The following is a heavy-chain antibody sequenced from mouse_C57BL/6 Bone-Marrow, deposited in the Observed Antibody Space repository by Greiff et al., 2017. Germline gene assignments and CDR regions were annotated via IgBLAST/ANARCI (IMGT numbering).Heavy chain of an antibody. CDR2: IHPNSGST. CDR1: GYTFTSYW. CDR3: ARRGGIYDGSFFDY. J-gene: IGHJ2*01. D-gene: IGHD2-3*01. V-gene: IGHV1-64*01. Sequence: VKLQESGAELVKPGASVKLSCKASGYTFTSYWMHWVKQRPGQGLEWIGMIHPNSGSTNYNQKFKSKATLTVDKSSSTAYMQLSSLTSEDSAVXYCARRGGIYDGSFFDYWGQGTTLTVSS.